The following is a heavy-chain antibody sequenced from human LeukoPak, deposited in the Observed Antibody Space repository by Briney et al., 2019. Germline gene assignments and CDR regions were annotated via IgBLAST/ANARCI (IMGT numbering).Heavy chain of an antibody. J-gene: IGHJ6*03. V-gene: IGHV1-18*01. CDR2: ISAYNGNT. CDR1: GYTFTSYG. CDR3: ARVSRDGSGSYFSHYYYYMDV. D-gene: IGHD3-10*01. Sequence: ASVKVSCKASGYTFTSYGISWVRQAPGQGLEWMGWISAYNGNTNYAQKLQGRVTMTRDTSISTAYMELSRLRSDDTAVYYCARVSRDGSGSYFSHYYYYMDVWGKGTTVTVSS.